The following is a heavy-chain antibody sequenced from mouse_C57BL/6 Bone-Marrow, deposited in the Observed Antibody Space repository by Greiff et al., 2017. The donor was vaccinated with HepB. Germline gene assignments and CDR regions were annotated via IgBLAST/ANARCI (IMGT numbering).Heavy chain of an antibody. V-gene: IGHV5-4*01. CDR3: ARDRYYGSSPHWYFDV. CDR1: GFTFSSYA. J-gene: IGHJ1*03. D-gene: IGHD1-1*01. Sequence: EVKLMESGGGLVKPGGSLKLSCAASGFTFSSYAMSWVRQTPEKRLAWVATISDGGSYTYYPDNVKGRFPISRDNAKNNLYLQMSHLKSEDTAMYYCARDRYYGSSPHWYFDVWGTGTTVTVSS. CDR2: ISDGGSYT.